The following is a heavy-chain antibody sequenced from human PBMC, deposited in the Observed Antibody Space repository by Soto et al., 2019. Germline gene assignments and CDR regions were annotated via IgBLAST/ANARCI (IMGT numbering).Heavy chain of an antibody. J-gene: IGHJ4*02. V-gene: IGHV1-46*01. CDR1: GYTFTGYY. CDR3: ARLGSSGNFDH. D-gene: IGHD6-19*01. CDR2: INPSGDSS. Sequence: QVQLVQSGAEVKKPGASVKVSCKASGYTFTGYYMHWVRQAPGQGLEWMGIINPSGDSSSYAQKFQGRVAMSRDTSTSTVDMVLSSLRSEDTAVYYCARLGSSGNFDHWGQGTLVTVSS.